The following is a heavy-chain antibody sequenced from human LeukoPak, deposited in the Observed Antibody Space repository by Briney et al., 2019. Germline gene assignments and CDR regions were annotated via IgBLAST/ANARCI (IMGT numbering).Heavy chain of an antibody. CDR2: IGIPGDT. Sequence: GGSLRLSCAASGFSLSSYDMRWVRQGTGKGLEWVSGIGIPGDTYYPGSVTGRFTISREIVRNYLYLQMNGLRAGDTAVYYCARAARFLHSTGAHAFDIWGQGTMVTVSS. CDR1: GFSLSSYD. J-gene: IGHJ3*02. D-gene: IGHD2-8*02. CDR3: ARAARFLHSTGAHAFDI. V-gene: IGHV3-13*04.